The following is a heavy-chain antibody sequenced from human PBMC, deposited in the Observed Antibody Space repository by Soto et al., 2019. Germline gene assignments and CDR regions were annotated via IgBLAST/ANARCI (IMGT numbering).Heavy chain of an antibody. CDR3: ARDWILWFGERVYYYGMDV. CDR1: GFTFSSYS. V-gene: IGHV3-48*02. CDR2: ISSSSSTI. D-gene: IGHD3-10*01. J-gene: IGHJ6*02. Sequence: EVQLVESGGGLVQPGGSLRLSCAASGFTFSSYSMNWVRQAPGKGLEWVSYISSSSSTIYYADSVKGRFTISRHNAKNSLYLQMNRLRDEDTAVYYCARDWILWFGERVYYYGMDVWGQGTTVTVSS.